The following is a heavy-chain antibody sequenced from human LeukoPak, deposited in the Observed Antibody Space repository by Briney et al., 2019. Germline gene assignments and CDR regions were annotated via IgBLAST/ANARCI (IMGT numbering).Heavy chain of an antibody. CDR2: ISGSGGST. D-gene: IGHD3-10*01. V-gene: IGHV3-23*01. CDR1: GFTFSSYG. J-gene: IGHJ4*02. Sequence: PGGTLRLSCAASGFTFSSYGMSWVRQAPGKGLEWVSAISGSGGSTYYADSVKGRFTISRDNSKNTLYLQMNSLRAEDTAVYYCAKLGGIGEYWGLYFDYWGQGTLVTVSS. CDR3: AKLGGIGEYWGLYFDY.